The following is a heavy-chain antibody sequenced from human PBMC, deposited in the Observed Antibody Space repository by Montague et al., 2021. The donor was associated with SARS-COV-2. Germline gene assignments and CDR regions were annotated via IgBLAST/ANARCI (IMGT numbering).Heavy chain of an antibody. V-gene: IGHV4-61*02. D-gene: IGHD3-3*01. Sequence: TLSLTCTVSGGSISSGSYYWSWIRQPAGKGLEWIGRIYTSGSTNYNPSLKSRVTMSVDTSKNQFSLKLSSVTAADTAVYYCARVGGITIFGVAQQYYYYMDVWGKGTTVTVSS. CDR2: IYTSGST. J-gene: IGHJ6*03. CDR1: GGSISSGSYY. CDR3: ARVGGITIFGVAQQYYYYMDV.